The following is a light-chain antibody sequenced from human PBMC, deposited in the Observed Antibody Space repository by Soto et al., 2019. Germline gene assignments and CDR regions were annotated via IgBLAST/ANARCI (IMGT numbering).Light chain of an antibody. CDR2: WAS. Sequence: DIVMTQSPDSLAVSLGERATINCKCSQTVLHGSNYLAWYQQKPGQPPKLLIYWASTRESGVPDRFSGSGSGTDFTLTISSLQAEDVAVYYCQQYYTTPVTFGQGTKVEIK. V-gene: IGKV4-1*01. J-gene: IGKJ1*01. CDR3: QQYYTTPVT. CDR1: QTVLHGSNY.